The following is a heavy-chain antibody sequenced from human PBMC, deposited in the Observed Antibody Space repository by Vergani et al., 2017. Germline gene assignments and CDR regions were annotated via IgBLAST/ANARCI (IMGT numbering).Heavy chain of an antibody. CDR1: GGPISSSSYY. Sequence: LQLQESGPGLVKPSETLSLTCTVSGGPISSSSYYWGWSRQPPGKGLEWIGSIYYSGSTYYNPSLKIRVTISVDTSTNQFSLKLSSVTAADTAVDYCARQGRGSYSTNFDYWGQGTLVTVSS. D-gene: IGHD1-26*01. CDR2: IYYSGST. J-gene: IGHJ4*02. V-gene: IGHV4-39*01. CDR3: ARQGRGSYSTNFDY.